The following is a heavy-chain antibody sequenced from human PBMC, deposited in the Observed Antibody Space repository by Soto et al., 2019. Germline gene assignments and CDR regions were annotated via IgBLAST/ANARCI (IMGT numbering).Heavy chain of an antibody. J-gene: IGHJ6*02. CDR2: ITHSGST. CDR1: GGSFGDYY. CDR3: ARGLRASFRVRLSYYYYGMDV. D-gene: IGHD3-10*01. Sequence: QVQLQQRGAGLLKPSETLSLTCAVYGGSFGDYYWGWIRQPPGKGLECMGEITHSGSTNYNPSLTSRVTISVDTSNTQFSLRLKSVTAADTAVYSCARGLRASFRVRLSYYYYGMDVWGQGTTVTVSS. V-gene: IGHV4-34*02.